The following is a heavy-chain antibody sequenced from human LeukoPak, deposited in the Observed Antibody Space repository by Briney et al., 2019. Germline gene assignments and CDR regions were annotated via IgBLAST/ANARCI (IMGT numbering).Heavy chain of an antibody. D-gene: IGHD5-24*01. Sequence: SQTLSLTCTVSGGSISSGGYYWSLIRQHPGKGLEWIGYIYYSGSTYYNPSLKSRITMSIDTSKNQFSLKLSSVTAADTAVYYCAREMAGHEGDYYFDYWGQGTLVTVSS. CDR3: AREMAGHEGDYYFDY. CDR2: IYYSGST. J-gene: IGHJ4*02. CDR1: GGSISSGGYY. V-gene: IGHV4-31*03.